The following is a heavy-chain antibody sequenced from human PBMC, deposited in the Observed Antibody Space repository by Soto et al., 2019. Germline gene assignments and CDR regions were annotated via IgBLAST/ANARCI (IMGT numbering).Heavy chain of an antibody. CDR2: IMPIFRAP. J-gene: IGHJ6*02. D-gene: IGHD2-15*01. CDR3: ASWLKGPDIGNYYYGMDV. CDR1: GGAFSDYA. V-gene: IGHV1-69*13. Sequence: SVKVSCKASGGAFSDYAFSWVRQAPGQGLEWLGGIMPIFRAPDYVQKFQGRVTITADEFTRTAYMEMNSLRSEDTAVYYCASWLKGPDIGNYYYGMDVWGQGTTVTVSS.